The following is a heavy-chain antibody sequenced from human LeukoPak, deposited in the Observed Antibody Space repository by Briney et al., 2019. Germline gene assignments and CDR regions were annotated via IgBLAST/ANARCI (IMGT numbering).Heavy chain of an antibody. J-gene: IGHJ4*02. CDR2: ISAYNGNT. V-gene: IGHV1-18*01. Sequence: ASVKVSCKASGYTFTSYGISWVRQAPGQGLEWMGWISAYNGNTNYAQKLQGRVTTTTDTSTSTAYMELRSLRSDDTAVYYCARDDGSLLEQWLAFDYWGQGTLVTVSS. CDR3: ARDDGSLLEQWLAFDY. CDR1: GYTFTSYG. D-gene: IGHD6-19*01.